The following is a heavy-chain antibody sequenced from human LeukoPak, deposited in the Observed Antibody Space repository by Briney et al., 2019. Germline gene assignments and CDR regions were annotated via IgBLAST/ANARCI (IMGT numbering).Heavy chain of an antibody. CDR3: ARQPSVVPGAIRADWYFDL. J-gene: IGHJ2*01. Sequence: PSETLSLTCTVSGDSISSYYWNWIRQPPGKGLEWIGYIYYSVGTNYNPSLKSRVTISADTSKNQFSLKLSSVTAADTAVYYCARQPSVVPGAIRADWYFDLWGRGTLVTVSS. D-gene: IGHD2-2*02. CDR1: GDSISSYY. CDR2: IYYSVGT. V-gene: IGHV4-59*08.